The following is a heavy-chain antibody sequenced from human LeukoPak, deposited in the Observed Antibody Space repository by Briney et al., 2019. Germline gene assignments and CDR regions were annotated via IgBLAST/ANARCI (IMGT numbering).Heavy chain of an antibody. V-gene: IGHV4-59*12. CDR2: IYYSGST. CDR3: ASNRWYCSSTSCYAFDY. J-gene: IGHJ4*02. D-gene: IGHD2-2*01. Sequence: PSETLSLTCTVSGGSISSYYWSWIRQPPGKGLEWIGYIYYSGSTNYNPSLKSRVTISVDTSKNQFSLKLSSVTAADTAVYYCASNRWYCSSTSCYAFDYWGQGTLVTVSS. CDR1: GGSISSYY.